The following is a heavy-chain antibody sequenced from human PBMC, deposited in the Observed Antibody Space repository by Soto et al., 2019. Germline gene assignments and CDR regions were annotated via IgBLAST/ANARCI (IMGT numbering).Heavy chain of an antibody. J-gene: IGHJ5*02. CDR1: GGSISNYY. D-gene: IGHD2-2*01. CDR2: IYYSGST. CDR3: ARSLGYCSSTSCYGVFWFDP. Sequence: SETLSLTCTVSGGSISNYYWSWIRQPPGKGLEWIGYIYYSGSTNYNPSLKSRVTISVDTSKNQFSLKLSSVTAADTAVYYCARSLGYCSSTSCYGVFWFDPWGQGTLVTVS. V-gene: IGHV4-59*01.